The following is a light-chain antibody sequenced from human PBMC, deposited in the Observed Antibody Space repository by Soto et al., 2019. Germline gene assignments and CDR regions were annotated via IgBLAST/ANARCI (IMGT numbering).Light chain of an antibody. CDR3: HQRQSWPRT. CDR1: QSVSSSY. J-gene: IGKJ1*01. Sequence: EVVLTQSPGTLSLSPGERATLSFRASQSVSSSYLAWYQHRPGQAPRLLIYQTSIRAAGIPARFSASGTGTDFTLTISDVQPEDFAVYYCHQRQSWPRTFGQGTKVDIK. CDR2: QTS. V-gene: IGKV3D-20*02.